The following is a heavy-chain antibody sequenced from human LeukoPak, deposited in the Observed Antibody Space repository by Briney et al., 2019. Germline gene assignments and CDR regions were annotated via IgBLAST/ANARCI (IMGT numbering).Heavy chain of an antibody. Sequence: APVKVSCKTFGDTFNSYAVSWVRQAPGQGLEWMGWISAYNGNTNYAQKLQGRVTMTTDTSTSTAYMELRSLRSDDTAVYYCARGGLAYCGGDCYSGVDYWGQGTLVTVSS. D-gene: IGHD2-21*02. V-gene: IGHV1-18*01. CDR2: ISAYNGNT. J-gene: IGHJ4*02. CDR3: ARGGLAYCGGDCYSGVDY. CDR1: GDTFNSYA.